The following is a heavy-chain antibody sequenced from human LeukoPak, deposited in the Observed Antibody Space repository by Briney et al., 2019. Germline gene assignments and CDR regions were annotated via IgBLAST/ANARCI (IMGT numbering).Heavy chain of an antibody. J-gene: IGHJ6*03. V-gene: IGHV4-39*01. CDR3: ARHQGGDGYNYYYYYMDV. CDR1: GGSISSSSYY. Sequence: SETLHLTCTVSGGSISSSSYYWGWIRQPPGKGLEWIGSIYYSGSTYYKPSLRSRVTISVDTSKSQFSLKLSSVTAADTAVYYCARHQGGDGYNYYYYYMDVWGKGTTVTVSS. D-gene: IGHD5-24*01. CDR2: IYYSGST.